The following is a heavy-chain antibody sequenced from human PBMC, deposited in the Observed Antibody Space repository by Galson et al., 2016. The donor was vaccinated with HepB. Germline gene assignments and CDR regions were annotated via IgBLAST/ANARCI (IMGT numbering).Heavy chain of an antibody. CDR2: LSISGTTI. V-gene: IGHV3-48*03. Sequence: SLRLSCAASGFTFSSYEMNWVRQAPGKGLEWVSYLSISGTTIYYADSVKGRFTISRDNAKNALYLQMNSLGAEDKAVYYCASYPGYFPGNWGQGTLVTVSS. D-gene: IGHD3-9*01. CDR1: GFTFSSYE. CDR3: ASYPGYFPGN. J-gene: IGHJ4*02.